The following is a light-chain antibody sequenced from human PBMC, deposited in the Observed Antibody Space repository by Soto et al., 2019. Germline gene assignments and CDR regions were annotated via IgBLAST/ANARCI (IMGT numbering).Light chain of an antibody. CDR3: QHYNSYSEA. CDR2: NAS. Sequence: EIVMTQSPAIFSLSPGETATLSCRASQSVTTKLAWYQQRPGQTPRLLIYNASTRATAVPARFSGGGSVTEFSLTISSLQPDDFATYYCQHYNSYSEAFGQGTKVDIK. V-gene: IGKV3-15*01. CDR1: QSVTTK. J-gene: IGKJ1*01.